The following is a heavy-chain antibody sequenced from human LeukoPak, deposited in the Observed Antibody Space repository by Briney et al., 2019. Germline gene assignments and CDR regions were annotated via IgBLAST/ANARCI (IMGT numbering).Heavy chain of an antibody. V-gene: IGHV4-59*08. CDR2: IFHTGST. D-gene: IGHD3-10*01. J-gene: IGHJ5*02. CDR3: ARHPQEFRSDWFDP. Sequence: PSETLSLTCTVSGASISDFYWSWIRQSPEKGLEWLGYIFHTGSTNYNPSVKSRVTISMDTSKNQFSLRLNSVTAADTAVYYCARHPQEFRSDWFDPWGQGTQVTVSS. CDR1: GASISDFY.